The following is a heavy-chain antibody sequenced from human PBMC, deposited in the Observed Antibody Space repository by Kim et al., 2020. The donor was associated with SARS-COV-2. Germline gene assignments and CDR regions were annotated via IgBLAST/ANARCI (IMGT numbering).Heavy chain of an antibody. CDR2: INPNSGGT. J-gene: IGHJ3*02. V-gene: IGHV1-2*02. Sequence: ASVKVSCKPSGYTFTDYYIHWVRQAPGQGLEWMGWINPNSGGTNYAQKFQGRVTMTRDTSISTAYMELSRLRSDDTAVYNCVRGGSYDTRALGNTFAIWGQGTMVTVSS. CDR1: GYTFTDYY. D-gene: IGHD3-16*01. CDR3: VRGGSYDTRALGNTFAI.